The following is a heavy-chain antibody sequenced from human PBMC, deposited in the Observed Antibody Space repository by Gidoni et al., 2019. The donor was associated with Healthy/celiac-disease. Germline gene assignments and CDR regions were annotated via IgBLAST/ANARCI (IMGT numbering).Heavy chain of an antibody. J-gene: IGHJ4*02. CDR2: ISGSGGST. CDR3: AKTADRYCSGGSCYSNY. V-gene: IGHV3-23*04. Sequence: EVQLVESGGGLVQPGGSLRLSCAASGFTFSRYAMSWVRQAPGKGLEWVSGISGSGGSTYYADSVKGRFTISRDNSKNTMYLQMNSLRAEDTAVYDCAKTADRYCSGGSCYSNYWGQGTLVTVSS. D-gene: IGHD2-15*01. CDR1: GFTFSRYA.